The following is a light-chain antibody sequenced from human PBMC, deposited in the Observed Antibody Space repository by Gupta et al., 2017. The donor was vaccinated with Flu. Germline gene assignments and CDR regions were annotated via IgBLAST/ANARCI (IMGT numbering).Light chain of an antibody. Sequence: GQRVTISCSGSSSNIGSNTVNWYQQLSGTAPKLLINSNNQRPSGVPDRFSGSNSGTSASLAISGLQSEDEADYYCAAWDDSLNGWVFGGGTKLTVL. V-gene: IGLV1-44*01. CDR1: SSNIGSNT. J-gene: IGLJ3*02. CDR3: AAWDDSLNGWV. CDR2: SNN.